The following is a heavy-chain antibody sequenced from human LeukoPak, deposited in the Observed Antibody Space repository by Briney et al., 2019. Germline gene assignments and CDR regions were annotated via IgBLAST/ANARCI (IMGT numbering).Heavy chain of an antibody. Sequence: GGSLRLSCAASGFTFTTYWMTWVRQAPGKGLEWVAKVKQDGSEKYCVDSVKGRFTISRDNAKNSLSLQMNSLRVEDTAVYFCARGDGYHRLWGQGTLVTVSS. J-gene: IGHJ4*02. D-gene: IGHD5-24*01. CDR2: VKQDGSEK. CDR1: GFTFTTYW. CDR3: ARGDGYHRL. V-gene: IGHV3-7*01.